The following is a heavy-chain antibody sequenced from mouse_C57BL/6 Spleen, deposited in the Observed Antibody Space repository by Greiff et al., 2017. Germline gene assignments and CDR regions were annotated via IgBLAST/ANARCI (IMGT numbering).Heavy chain of an antibody. D-gene: IGHD4-1*01. CDR3: ARSGTWFAY. Sequence: EVQLVESGGGLVQPGGSLSLSCAASGFTFTDYYMSWVRQPPGKALEWLGFIRNKANGYTTEYSASVKGRFTISRDNSQSILYLQMNALRAEDSATFYCARSGTWFAYWGQGTLVTVSA. CDR1: GFTFTDYY. CDR2: IRNKANGYTT. J-gene: IGHJ3*01. V-gene: IGHV7-3*01.